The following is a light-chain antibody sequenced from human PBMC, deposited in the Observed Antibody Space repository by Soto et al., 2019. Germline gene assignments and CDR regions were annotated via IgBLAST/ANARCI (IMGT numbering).Light chain of an antibody. V-gene: IGKV1-39*01. CDR3: QQSDYSPMYT. CDR2: AAS. Sequence: DIQMTQSPSSLSASVGDRVTITCRTSQSISNSLNWYQHKPGKAPELLIYAASTLQSGVPSRFSGSGSGTYFTLTISSLQPEDFATYYCQQSDYSPMYTFGQGTDLEIK. CDR1: QSISNS. J-gene: IGKJ2*01.